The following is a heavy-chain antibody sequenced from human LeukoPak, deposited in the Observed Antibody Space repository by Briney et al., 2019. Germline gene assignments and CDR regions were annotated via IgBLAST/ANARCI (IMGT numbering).Heavy chain of an antibody. CDR3: ARGSKPPSYYYDSSGTYFDY. CDR1: GFTFSSYA. J-gene: IGHJ4*02. Sequence: GGSLRLSCAASGFTFSSYAMSWVRQAPGKGLEWVSAISGSSGSTYYADSVKGRFTISRDNSKNTLYLQMNSLRAEDTAVYYCARGSKPPSYYYDSSGTYFDYWGQGTLVTVSS. CDR2: ISGSSGST. V-gene: IGHV3-23*01. D-gene: IGHD3-22*01.